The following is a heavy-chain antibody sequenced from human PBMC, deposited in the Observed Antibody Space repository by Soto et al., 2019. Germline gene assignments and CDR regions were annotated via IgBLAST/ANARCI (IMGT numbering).Heavy chain of an antibody. V-gene: IGHV1-69*13. CDR1: GGTFSSYA. J-gene: IGHJ5*02. CDR2: IIPIFGTA. D-gene: IGHD2-2*01. CDR3: AREAPYRAPSWFDP. Sequence: SVKVSCKASGGTFSSYAISWVRQAPGQGLEWMGGIIPIFGTANYAQKFQGRVTITADESTSTAYMELSSLRSEDTAVYYCAREAPYRAPSWFDPWGQGTLVTVSS.